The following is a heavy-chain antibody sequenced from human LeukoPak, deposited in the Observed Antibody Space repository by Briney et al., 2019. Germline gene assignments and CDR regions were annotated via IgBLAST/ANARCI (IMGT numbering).Heavy chain of an antibody. CDR2: INPNSGGT. D-gene: IGHD3-22*01. CDR1: GYTFTGYY. V-gene: IGHV1-2*02. J-gene: IGHJ3*02. Sequence: ASVKVSCKASGYTFTGYYMHWVRQAPGQGLEWMGWINPNSGGTNYAQKFQGRVTVTRDTSISTAYMDLSRLRSDDTAVYYCARAGVWDYSDSSGYHNAAFDIWGQGTMVTVSS. CDR3: ARAGVWDYSDSSGYHNAAFDI.